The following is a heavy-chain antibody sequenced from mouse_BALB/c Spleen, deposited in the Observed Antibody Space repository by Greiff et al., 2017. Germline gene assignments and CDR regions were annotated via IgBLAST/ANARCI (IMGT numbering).Heavy chain of an antibody. V-gene: IGHV1S137*01. Sequence: QVQLKQSGAELVRPGVSVKISCKGSGYTFTDYAMHWVKQSHAKSLEWIGVISTYYGDASYNQKFKGKATMTVDKSSSTAYMELARLTSEDSAIYYCARSGYFDDWGQGTTLTVAA. CDR2: ISTYYGDA. J-gene: IGHJ2*01. CDR1: GYTFTDYA. CDR3: ARSGYFDD. D-gene: IGHD3-1*01.